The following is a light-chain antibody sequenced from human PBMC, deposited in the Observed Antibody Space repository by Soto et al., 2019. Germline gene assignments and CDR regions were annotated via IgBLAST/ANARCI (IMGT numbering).Light chain of an antibody. CDR3: VLYMGSGIWV. Sequence: QTVVTQEPSFSVSPGRTVTLTCGLSSGSVSTSYYPSWYQQTPGQAPRTLIYSTNTRSSGVPDRFSGSILGNKAALTITGDQADDESDYYCVLYMGSGIWVFGGGTKLTVL. CDR1: SGSVSTSYY. J-gene: IGLJ3*02. V-gene: IGLV8-61*01. CDR2: STN.